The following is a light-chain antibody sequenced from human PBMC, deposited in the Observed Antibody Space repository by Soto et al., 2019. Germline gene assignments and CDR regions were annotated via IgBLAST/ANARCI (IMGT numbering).Light chain of an antibody. CDR3: QQSHRSRLT. CDR1: QSIITY. J-gene: IGKJ4*01. CDR2: AAS. V-gene: IGKV1-39*01. Sequence: IQMTQSPASLSASVGDRVTITCRASQSIITYVNWYQQKPGKAPKLLIYAASSLQSGVPSRFSGSGSGTDFSLTISSLKPEDLGTYYCQQSHRSRLTFGGGTRVQI.